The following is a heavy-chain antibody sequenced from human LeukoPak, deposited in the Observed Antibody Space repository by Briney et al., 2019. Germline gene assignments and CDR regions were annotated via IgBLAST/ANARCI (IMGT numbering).Heavy chain of an antibody. J-gene: IGHJ4*02. CDR1: GFTFSRYW. CDR3: ARGRSEFDY. V-gene: IGHV3-7*01. CDR2: IKQDGSEK. Sequence: PGGSLRLSCAASGFTFSRYWMSWVRQAPGKGHEWVANIKQDGSEKYYVDSVKGRFTISRDNAKNSLYLQMNSLRAEDTAVYYCARGRSEFDYWGQGTLVTVSS.